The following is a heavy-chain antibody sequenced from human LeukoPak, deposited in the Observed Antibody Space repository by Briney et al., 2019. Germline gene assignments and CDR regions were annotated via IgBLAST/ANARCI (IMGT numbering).Heavy chain of an antibody. CDR1: GGTFSSYA. D-gene: IGHD6-19*01. Sequence: SVKVSCKASGGTFSSYAISWVRQARGQGLEWMGGIIPIFGTANYAQKFQGRVTITADKSTSTAYMELSSLRSDDTAVYYCAREGSGWYSVAFDIWGQGTMVTVSS. CDR3: AREGSGWYSVAFDI. CDR2: IIPIFGTA. J-gene: IGHJ3*02. V-gene: IGHV1-69*06.